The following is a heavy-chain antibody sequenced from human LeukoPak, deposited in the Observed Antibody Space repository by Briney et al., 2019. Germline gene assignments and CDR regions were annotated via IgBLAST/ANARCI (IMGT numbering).Heavy chain of an antibody. CDR1: GGSFSGYY. D-gene: IGHD5-18*01. CDR3: ARKPWIQLWSFFDY. J-gene: IGHJ4*02. Sequence: SETLSLTCAIYGGSFSGYYWSWIRQPPGKGLEWIGEINHSGSTNYNPSLKSRVTISVDTSKNQFSLKLSSVTAADTAVYYCARKPWIQLWSFFDYWGQGTLVTVSS. V-gene: IGHV4-34*01. CDR2: INHSGST.